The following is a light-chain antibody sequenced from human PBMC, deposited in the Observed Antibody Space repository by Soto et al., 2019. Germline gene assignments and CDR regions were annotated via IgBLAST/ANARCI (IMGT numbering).Light chain of an antibody. CDR3: HQYGRSPWT. V-gene: IGKV3-20*01. Sequence: ESVLTQSPGTLSLSPGERATLSCRATQSVTNNYFAWYQQKPGQSPRLLIYGVSSRATDIPDRFSGSGSGTDFTLTISRLEPEDFVVYYCHQYGRSPWTLGQGTKVDIK. J-gene: IGKJ1*01. CDR1: QSVTNNY. CDR2: GVS.